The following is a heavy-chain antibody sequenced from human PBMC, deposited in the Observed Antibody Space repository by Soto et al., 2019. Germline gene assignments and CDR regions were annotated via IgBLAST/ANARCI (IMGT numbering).Heavy chain of an antibody. V-gene: IGHV4-59*01. D-gene: IGHD6-19*01. CDR1: GGSISTYY. CDR3: ARGGAAVAGYYFDY. Sequence: SETLSPTCLVSGGSISTYYWSWIRQPPGKGLEWIGYIYYSGSTNYNPSLKSRVTISVDTSKNQFSLKLSSVTAADTAVYYCARGGAAVAGYYFDYWGQGTLVTVSS. CDR2: IYYSGST. J-gene: IGHJ4*02.